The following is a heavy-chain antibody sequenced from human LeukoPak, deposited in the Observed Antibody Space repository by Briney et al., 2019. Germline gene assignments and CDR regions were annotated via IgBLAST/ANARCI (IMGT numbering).Heavy chain of an antibody. Sequence: GGSLRLSCAASGFTFSSYGMHWVRQAPDKGLEWVAFIRYDGSNKYYADSVKGRFTISRDNSKNTLYLQMNSLRAEDTAVYYCAKETMVRGAINYWGQGTLVTVSS. J-gene: IGHJ4*02. V-gene: IGHV3-30*02. D-gene: IGHD3-10*01. CDR2: IRYDGSNK. CDR1: GFTFSSYG. CDR3: AKETMVRGAINY.